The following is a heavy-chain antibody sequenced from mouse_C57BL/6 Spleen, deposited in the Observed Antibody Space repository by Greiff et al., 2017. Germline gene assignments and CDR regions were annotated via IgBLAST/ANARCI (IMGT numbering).Heavy chain of an antibody. V-gene: IGHV5-9-1*02. CDR2: ISSGGDYI. CDR1: GFTFSSYA. Sequence: DVKLQESGEGLVKPGGSLKLSCAASGFTFSSYAMSWVRQTPEKRLEWVAYISSGGDYIYYADTVKGRFTFSRDNARNTRYLQMSSLESEDTAMYYCTRASYHRGYCDYWGQGTTLTVSS. J-gene: IGHJ2*01. D-gene: IGHD2-10*01. CDR3: TRASYHRGYCDY.